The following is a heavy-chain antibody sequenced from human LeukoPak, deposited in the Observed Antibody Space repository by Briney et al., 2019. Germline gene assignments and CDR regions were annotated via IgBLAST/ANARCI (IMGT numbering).Heavy chain of an antibody. J-gene: IGHJ4*02. V-gene: IGHV3-47*02. CDR1: GFAFSSYV. D-gene: IGHD6-19*01. CDR3: AREDSSGWYRY. CDR2: IGTGGDT. Sequence: GGSLRPSCAASGFAFSSYVLHWVRRAPGKGPEWVSAIGTGGDTYYADSVKGRFTISRDNAKNSLYLQMNSLRAEDTAVYYCAREDSSGWYRYWGQGTLVTVSS.